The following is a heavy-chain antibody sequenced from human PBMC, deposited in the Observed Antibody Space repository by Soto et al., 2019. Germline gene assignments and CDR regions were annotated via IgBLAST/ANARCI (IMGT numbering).Heavy chain of an antibody. D-gene: IGHD6-19*01. CDR1: GFTFSSYS. V-gene: IGHV3-21*01. CDR3: ARDAAFIAVAGQGFFDY. J-gene: IGHJ4*02. Sequence: EVQLVESGGGLVKPGGSLRLSCAASGFTFSSYSMNWVRQAPGKGLEWVSSISSSSSYIYYPDSVKGRFTISRDNAKNSLYLQMNSLRAEDTAVYYCARDAAFIAVAGQGFFDYWGQGTLVTVSS. CDR2: ISSSSSYI.